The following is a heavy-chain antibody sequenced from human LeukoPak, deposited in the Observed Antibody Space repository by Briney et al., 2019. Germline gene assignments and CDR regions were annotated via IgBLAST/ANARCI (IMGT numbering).Heavy chain of an antibody. CDR2: IKQDGSEK. Sequence: QPGGSLRLSCAASGFTFSSHWMSWVRQAPGKGLEWVANIKQDGSEKYYVDSVKGRFTISRDNAKNSLYLQMNSLRAEDTAVYYCARSRGGSYLALPNYFDYWGQGTLATVSS. CDR1: GFTFSSHW. D-gene: IGHD1-26*01. J-gene: IGHJ4*02. CDR3: ARSRGGSYLALPNYFDY. V-gene: IGHV3-7*01.